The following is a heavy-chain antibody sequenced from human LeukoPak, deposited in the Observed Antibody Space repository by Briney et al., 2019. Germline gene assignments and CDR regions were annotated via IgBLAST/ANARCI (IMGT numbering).Heavy chain of an antibody. V-gene: IGHV5-51*01. Sequence: NRGESLKVSCKGSGYSFTSYWIGWVRQMPGKGLEWMGIIYPGDSDTRYSPSFQGQVTISADKSISTAYLQWSSLKASDTATYYCASMASYCSGGSCTDYWGQGTLVTVSS. J-gene: IGHJ4*02. CDR3: ASMASYCSGGSCTDY. CDR1: GYSFTSYW. CDR2: IYPGDSDT. D-gene: IGHD2-15*01.